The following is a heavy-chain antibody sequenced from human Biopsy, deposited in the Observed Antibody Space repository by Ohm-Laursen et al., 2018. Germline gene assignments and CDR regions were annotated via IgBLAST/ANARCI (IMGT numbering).Heavy chain of an antibody. CDR3: ARIFLVGVTPGYGMDV. D-gene: IGHD1-26*01. V-gene: IGHV3-21*01. Sequence: SLRLSCAASGFTFSSYAMNWFRQAPGKGLEWVSSISSSGNFMYYTDSVKGRFTISRDNAKNSLYLQMNSLRAEDTALYYCARIFLVGVTPGYGMDVWGQGTTVTVSS. J-gene: IGHJ6*02. CDR2: ISSSGNFM. CDR1: GFTFSSYA.